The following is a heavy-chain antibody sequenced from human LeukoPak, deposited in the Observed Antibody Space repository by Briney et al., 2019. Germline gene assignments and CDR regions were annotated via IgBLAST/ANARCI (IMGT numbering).Heavy chain of an antibody. CDR1: GYTFTSYY. V-gene: IGHV1-46*01. D-gene: IGHD1-26*01. J-gene: IGHJ5*02. Sequence: ASVKVSCKASGYTFTSYYMHWVRQAPGQGLEWMGIINPSGGSTSYAQKFQGRVTMTRDTSTSTVYMELSNLRSEDTAVYYCARRVVGATGVDWFDPWGQGTLVTVSS. CDR3: ARRVVGATGVDWFDP. CDR2: INPSGGST.